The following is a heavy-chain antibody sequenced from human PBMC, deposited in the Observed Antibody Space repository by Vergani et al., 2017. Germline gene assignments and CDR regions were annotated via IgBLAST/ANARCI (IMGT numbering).Heavy chain of an antibody. CDR2: IYPGDSDT. D-gene: IGHD1-1*01. J-gene: IGHJ4*02. V-gene: IGHV5-51*01. CDR1: GYSFTSYW. CDR3: ARHTTYTDS. Sequence: EVQLVQSGADVKKPGESLKISCKGSGYSFTSYWIGWVRQMPGKGLEWMGIIYPGDSDTRYSPSFQGQVTISADKSISTAFRQWEILKASDTDLYYCARHTTYTDSWGQGTLVTVSS.